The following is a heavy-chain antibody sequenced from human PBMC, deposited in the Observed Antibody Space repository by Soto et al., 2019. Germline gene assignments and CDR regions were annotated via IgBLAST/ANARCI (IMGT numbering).Heavy chain of an antibody. CDR3: ARTPIGYCSGGSCYSPDYYYYFGMDV. V-gene: IGHV4-59*01. CDR2: IHYSGSI. D-gene: IGHD2-15*01. J-gene: IGHJ6*02. CDR1: GGSITNFY. Sequence: SETLSLTCTVSGGSITNFYWSWIRQPPGKGLEWIGYIHYSGSINYNPSLKGRVTISVDMSKNHLSLKVRSVTAADTAVYFCARTPIGYCSGGSCYSPDYYYYFGMDVWGQGITVTVSS.